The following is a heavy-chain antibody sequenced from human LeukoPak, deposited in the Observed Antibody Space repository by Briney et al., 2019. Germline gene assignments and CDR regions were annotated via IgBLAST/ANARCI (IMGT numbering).Heavy chain of an antibody. CDR2: ISSSGSNI. Sequence: GGSLRLSCAASGFTFSSYAMHWIRQAPGKGLEWISYISSSGSNIYADSVKGRFTISRDNAKNSLYLQMNSLRAEDTAVYYCARDYDGGYMDVWGKGTTVTVSS. V-gene: IGHV3-48*04. CDR3: ARDYDGGYMDV. D-gene: IGHD3-3*01. J-gene: IGHJ6*03. CDR1: GFTFSSYA.